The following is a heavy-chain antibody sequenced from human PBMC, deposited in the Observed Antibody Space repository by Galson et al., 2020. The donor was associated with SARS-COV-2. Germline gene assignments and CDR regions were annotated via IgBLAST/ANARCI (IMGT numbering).Heavy chain of an antibody. D-gene: IGHD1-7*01. CDR3: AGLNWNYGGGYFDY. J-gene: IGHJ4*02. CDR2: IYSGGST. Sequence: GGSLRLSCAASGFTVSSNYMSWVRQAPGKGLEWVSVIYSGGSTYYADSVKGRFTISRDNSKNTLYLQMNSLRAEDTAVYYCAGLNWNYGGGYFDYWGQGTLVTVSS. V-gene: IGHV3-66*02. CDR1: GFTVSSNY.